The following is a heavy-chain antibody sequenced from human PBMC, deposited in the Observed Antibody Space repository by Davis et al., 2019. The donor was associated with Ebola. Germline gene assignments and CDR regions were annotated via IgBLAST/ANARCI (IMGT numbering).Heavy chain of an antibody. J-gene: IGHJ4*02. Sequence: PGESLRLSCAASGFTFSGSAMHWVRQASGKGLEWVGRIRSKANSYATAYAASVKGRFTISRDDSKNTAYLQMNSLKTEDTAVYYCTSTTNLIDYWGQGTLVTVSS. CDR1: GFTFSGSA. CDR2: IRSKANSYAT. V-gene: IGHV3-73*01. CDR3: TSTTNLIDY. D-gene: IGHD1-26*01.